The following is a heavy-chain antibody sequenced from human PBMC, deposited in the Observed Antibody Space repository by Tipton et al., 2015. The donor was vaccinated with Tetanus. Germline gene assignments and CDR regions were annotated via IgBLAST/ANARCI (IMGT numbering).Heavy chain of an antibody. CDR2: IYYSGST. D-gene: IGHD6-19*01. Sequence: TLSLTCTVSGDSISRGGYFWNWIRQRPGKGPEWIGYIYYSGSTYYNPSLKSRVSMSVDTSKNQFSLNLTSVTAADTAVYYCARPIKQWLVPVDSWGQGTLVTVSS. J-gene: IGHJ4*02. V-gene: IGHV4-31*03. CDR3: ARPIKQWLVPVDS. CDR1: GDSISRGGYF.